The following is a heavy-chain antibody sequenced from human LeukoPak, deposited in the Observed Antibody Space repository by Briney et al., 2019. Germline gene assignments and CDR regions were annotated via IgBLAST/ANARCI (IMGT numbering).Heavy chain of an antibody. CDR2: ISSSGSYI. Sequence: GGSVRHSCAASGFTFSSYSMNWVRQAPGKGLEWVSSISSSGSYIYYADSVKGRFSISRDSAKNSLYLQMNSLRAEDTAVYYCARGPQFCSGGSCYGYYFDYWGQGTLVTVSS. V-gene: IGHV3-21*01. CDR3: ARGPQFCSGGSCYGYYFDY. J-gene: IGHJ4*02. CDR1: GFTFSSYS. D-gene: IGHD2-15*01.